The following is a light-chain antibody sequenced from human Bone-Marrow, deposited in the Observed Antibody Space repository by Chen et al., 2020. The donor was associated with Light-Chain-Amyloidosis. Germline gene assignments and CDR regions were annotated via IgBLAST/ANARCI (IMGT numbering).Light chain of an antibody. J-gene: IGLJ3*02. V-gene: IGLV2-14*02. CDR1: GSGVGSYNL. CDR3: QVWDRSSDRPV. Sequence: QSALTQPASVSGSPGQSNTILCTETGSGVGSYNLVSWYQHNPGKVPKLLIYKGNKRPSGVSNRFSGSNSGNTATLTISRVEAGDEADYYCQVWDRSSDRPVFGGGTKLTVL. CDR2: KGN.